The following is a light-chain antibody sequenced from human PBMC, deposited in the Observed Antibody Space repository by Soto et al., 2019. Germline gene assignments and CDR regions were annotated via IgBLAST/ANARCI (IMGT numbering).Light chain of an antibody. Sequence: EIVLTQSPGTLSLSPGERGTLSCRASQSLTSTYLAWYQQRPGQAPRLLIYGASSRATGIPDRFSGSGSGTDFTLTISRQEPEDFAVYYCQQYGSTPVTFGGGTRVEIK. J-gene: IGKJ4*01. V-gene: IGKV3-20*01. CDR2: GAS. CDR3: QQYGSTPVT. CDR1: QSLTSTY.